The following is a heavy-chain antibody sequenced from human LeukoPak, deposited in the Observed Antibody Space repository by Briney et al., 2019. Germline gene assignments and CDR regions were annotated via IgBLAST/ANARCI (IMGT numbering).Heavy chain of an antibody. Sequence: GGSLRLSCAASGFTFNKYGMHWVRQAPGKGLEWVTYVRPEGNDKYYADSVKGRFSISRDNTKSTVYLQMNSLRGEDTAVYYCARDVKIYYYDSSADYWGQGTLVTVSS. D-gene: IGHD3-22*01. V-gene: IGHV3-30*02. CDR3: ARDVKIYYYDSSADY. CDR2: VRPEGNDK. J-gene: IGHJ4*02. CDR1: GFTFNKYG.